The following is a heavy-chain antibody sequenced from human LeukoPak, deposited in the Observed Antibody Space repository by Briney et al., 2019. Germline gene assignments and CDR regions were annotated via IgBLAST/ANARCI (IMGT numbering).Heavy chain of an antibody. CDR2: INPNSGGT. J-gene: IGHJ4*02. D-gene: IGHD6-13*01. Sequence: ASVKVSCKASGYTFTGYYMHWVRQAPGQGLEWMGRINPNSGGTNYAQKFQGRVTMTRDTSTSTVYMELSSLRSEDTAVYYCARSSPHGVAAADFDYWGQGTLVTVSS. CDR3: ARSSPHGVAAADFDY. V-gene: IGHV1-2*06. CDR1: GYTFTGYY.